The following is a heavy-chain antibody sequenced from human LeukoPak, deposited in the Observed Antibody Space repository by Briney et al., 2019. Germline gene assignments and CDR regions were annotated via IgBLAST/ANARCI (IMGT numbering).Heavy chain of an antibody. V-gene: IGHV3-30-3*01. Sequence: GRSLRLSCAASGFTFSSYAMHWVRQAPGKGLEWVAVISYDGSNKYYADSVKGRFTISRDNSKNTLYLQMNSLRAEDTAVYYCAREWAIAAAGTGGAFDIWGQGTMVTVSS. CDR2: ISYDGSNK. CDR1: GFTFSSYA. D-gene: IGHD6-13*01. CDR3: AREWAIAAAGTGGAFDI. J-gene: IGHJ3*02.